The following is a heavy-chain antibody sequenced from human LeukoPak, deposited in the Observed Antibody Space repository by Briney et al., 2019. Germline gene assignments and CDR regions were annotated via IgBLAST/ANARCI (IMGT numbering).Heavy chain of an antibody. J-gene: IGHJ4*02. CDR3: ARGESRSGYYLFYFDY. CDR2: INHSGST. CDR1: GGSFSGYY. Sequence: SETLSLTCAVYGGSFSGYYWSWIRQPPGKGLEWIGEINHSGSTNYNPSLKSRVTVSVDTSKNQFSLKLSSVTAADTAVYYCARGESRSGYYLFYFDYWGQGTLVTVSS. D-gene: IGHD3-22*01. V-gene: IGHV4-34*01.